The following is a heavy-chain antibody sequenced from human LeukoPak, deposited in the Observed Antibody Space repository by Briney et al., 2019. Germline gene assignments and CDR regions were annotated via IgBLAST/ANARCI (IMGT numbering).Heavy chain of an antibody. CDR1: GGSISSGGYY. V-gene: IGHV4-31*03. D-gene: IGHD5-18*01. J-gene: IGHJ6*02. Sequence: PSETLSLTCTVSGGSISSGGYYRSWIPQHPGKGLEWIVYIYYSGSTYYNPSLKSRVTISVDTSKNQFSLKLSSVTAADTAVYYCARDLEEIQLVGMDVWGQGTTVTVSS. CDR2: IYYSGST. CDR3: ARDLEEIQLVGMDV.